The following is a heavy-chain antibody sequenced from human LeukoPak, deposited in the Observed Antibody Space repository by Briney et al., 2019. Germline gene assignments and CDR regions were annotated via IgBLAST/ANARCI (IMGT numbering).Heavy chain of an antibody. D-gene: IGHD3-10*01. CDR2: ISSSGSYI. J-gene: IGHJ4*02. V-gene: IGHV3-21*01. CDR1: GFTFSNFI. CDR3: ARGGAMVRGVSPLDY. Sequence: GGSLRLSCAASGFTFSNFIINWVRQAPGKGLEWVSSISSSGSYINYADSVKGRFTISRDNAKNSLYLQMNSLRAEDTAIYYCARGGAMVRGVSPLDYWGQGSLVTVSS.